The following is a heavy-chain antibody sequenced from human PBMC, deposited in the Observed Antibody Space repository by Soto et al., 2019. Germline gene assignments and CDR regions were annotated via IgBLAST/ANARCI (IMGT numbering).Heavy chain of an antibody. J-gene: IGHJ4*02. V-gene: IGHV4-39*01. D-gene: IGHD6-13*01. CDR2: IYYSGSS. Sequence: SETLSLTCTVSGGSISSRSYSWGWIRQPPGKGLEWIVTIYYSGSSNYDPSLKSRVTISVDTSKNQFSMRLTSVTAADTAVYYCARPDSSSWAAPFGSWGQGTLVTVSS. CDR1: GGSISSRSYS. CDR3: ARPDSSSWAAPFGS.